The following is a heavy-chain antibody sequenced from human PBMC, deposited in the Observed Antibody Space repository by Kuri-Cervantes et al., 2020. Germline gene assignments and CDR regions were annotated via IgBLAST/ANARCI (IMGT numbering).Heavy chain of an antibody. D-gene: IGHD2-15*01. V-gene: IGHV3-33*01. CDR3: ARGRDIVVVVAATRDAFDI. CDR1: DFTSRSYG. J-gene: IGHJ3*02. CDR2: ICYDGSNK. Sequence: GGSLRLSGEASDFTSRSYGMHWVPQAPGKGLEWVAVICYDGSNKYYADSVKGRFTISRDNSKNSLYLKMNGLRAEDTAVYYCARGRDIVVVVAATRDAFDIWGQGTMVTVSS.